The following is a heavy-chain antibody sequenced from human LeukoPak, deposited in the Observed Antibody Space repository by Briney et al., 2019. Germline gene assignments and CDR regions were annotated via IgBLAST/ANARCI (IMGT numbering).Heavy chain of an antibody. V-gene: IGHV3-23*01. CDR3: AKAPDPVTVTTSGS. Sequence: QPGGSLRLSCAASGFTFSSSAMSWVRQVPGKGLEWVSAISGSGGSTYYADSVKGRFTISRDNSKNTLYLQMNSLRAEDTAVYYCAKAPDPVTVTTSGSWGQGTLVTVSS. CDR2: ISGSGGST. CDR1: GFTFSSSA. D-gene: IGHD4-17*01. J-gene: IGHJ4*02.